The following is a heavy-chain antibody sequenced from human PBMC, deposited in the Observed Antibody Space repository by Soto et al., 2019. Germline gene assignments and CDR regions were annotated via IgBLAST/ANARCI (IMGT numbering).Heavy chain of an antibody. CDR2: ISNTGRTI. CDR3: ARRFKDSAGYYYMDV. CDR1: GLNFSNSY. D-gene: IGHD2-15*01. V-gene: IGHV3-11*01. Sequence: GGSLRLSCAASGLNFSNSYITWIRRAPGKGLEWLSYISNTGRTIYYADSVQGRFTISRDNARNSLSLQMDSLRAEDTAVYYCARRFKDSAGYYYMDVWGAGTTVTVSS. J-gene: IGHJ6*03.